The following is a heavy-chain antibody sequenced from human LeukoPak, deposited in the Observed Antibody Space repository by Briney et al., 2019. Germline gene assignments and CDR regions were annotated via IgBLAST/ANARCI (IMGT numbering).Heavy chain of an antibody. V-gene: IGHV1-2*02. CDR2: INPNSGGT. CDR1: GYTFTGYC. D-gene: IGHD3-3*01. Sequence: ASVKVSCKASGYTFTGYCMHWVRQAPGQGLEWMGWINPNSGGTNYAQKFQGRVTMTRDTSISTAYMELSRLRSDDTAVYYCARDRWVEWLLLDYWGQGTLVTVSS. J-gene: IGHJ4*02. CDR3: ARDRWVEWLLLDY.